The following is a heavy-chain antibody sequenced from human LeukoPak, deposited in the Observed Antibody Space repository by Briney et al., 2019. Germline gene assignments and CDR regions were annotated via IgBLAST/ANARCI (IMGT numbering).Heavy chain of an antibody. V-gene: IGHV3-23*01. D-gene: IGHD6-13*01. J-gene: IGHJ4*02. CDR3: AKLRSGGPAAGNY. Sequence: PGGSLRLSCAAPGFTFSSYAMSWVGQAPGKGLEWGSAISGSDDSTYYADSVKGRFTISRDNSKNTVYLQMNSLRAEDTAVYYCAKLRSGGPAAGNYWGQGTLVTVSS. CDR2: ISGSDDST. CDR1: GFTFSSYA.